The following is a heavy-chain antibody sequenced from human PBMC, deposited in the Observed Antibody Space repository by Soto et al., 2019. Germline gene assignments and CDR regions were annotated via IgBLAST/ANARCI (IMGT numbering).Heavy chain of an antibody. Sequence: PSETLSLTCAVSGYSISSGYYWGWIRQPPGKGLEWIGSIYHSGSTYYNPSLKSRVTISVDTSKNQFSLKLSSVTAADTAVYYCAGEVRDSSGYYLDYWGQGTLVTVSS. V-gene: IGHV4-38-2*02. CDR2: IYHSGST. CDR1: GYSISSGYY. D-gene: IGHD3-22*01. CDR3: AGEVRDSSGYYLDY. J-gene: IGHJ4*02.